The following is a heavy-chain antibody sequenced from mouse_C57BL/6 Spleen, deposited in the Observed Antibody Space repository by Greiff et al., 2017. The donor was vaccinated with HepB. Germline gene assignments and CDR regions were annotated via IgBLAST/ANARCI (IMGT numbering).Heavy chain of an antibody. CDR1: GYTFTSYW. J-gene: IGHJ4*01. CDR3: ARGNYGSSYYAMDY. CDR2: IDPSDSYT. V-gene: IGHV1-50*01. Sequence: VKLQQPGAELVKPGASVKLSCKASGYTFTSYWMQWVKQRPGQGLEWIGEIDPSDSYTNYNQKFKGKATLTVDTYSRTAYMQLSSLTSEDSAVYYCARGNYGSSYYAMDYWGQGTSVTVSS. D-gene: IGHD1-1*01.